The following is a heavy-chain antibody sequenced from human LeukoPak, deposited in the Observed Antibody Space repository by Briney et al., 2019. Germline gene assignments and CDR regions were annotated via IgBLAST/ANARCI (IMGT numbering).Heavy chain of an antibody. CDR2: IYSSGST. D-gene: IGHD6-19*01. CDR3: TRRVAVTGTPKAYFDY. V-gene: IGHV4-4*07. Sequence: PSETLSLTCTVSNGSISSYYWSWIRQTAGKGLEWIGRIYSSGSTTYNPSLKGRVTMSVDTSKNQFSLKLTSVTAADTAVYFCTRRVAVTGTPKAYFDYWGQGILVTVSS. CDR1: NGSISSYY. J-gene: IGHJ4*02.